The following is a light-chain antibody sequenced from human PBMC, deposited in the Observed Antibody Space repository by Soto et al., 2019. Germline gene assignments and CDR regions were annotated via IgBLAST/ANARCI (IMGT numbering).Light chain of an antibody. CDR3: SSYTSSSTSPYV. V-gene: IGLV2-14*01. J-gene: IGLJ1*01. Sequence: QSALTQPASVSGSPGQSITISCTGTSSDVGGYNYVSWYQQHPGKAPKLMIYEVSNRPSGVSNRFSGSKSGNTASLTISGLQAEDEADYYCSSYTSSSTSPYVCGTGTKLTVL. CDR1: SSDVGGYNY. CDR2: EVS.